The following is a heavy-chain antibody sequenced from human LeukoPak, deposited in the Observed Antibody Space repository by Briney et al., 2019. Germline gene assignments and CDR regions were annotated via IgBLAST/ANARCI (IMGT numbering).Heavy chain of an antibody. CDR2: ISGSGGST. CDR3: ARERGYSYGGFDY. Sequence: PGGSLRLSCAASGFTFSTYGMSWVRQAPGKGLEWVSAISGSGGSTYYADSVKGRFTISRDNSKNTLYLQMNSLRAEDTAVYYCARERGYSYGGFDYWGQGTLVTGSS. V-gene: IGHV3-23*01. CDR1: GFTFSTYG. D-gene: IGHD5-18*01. J-gene: IGHJ4*02.